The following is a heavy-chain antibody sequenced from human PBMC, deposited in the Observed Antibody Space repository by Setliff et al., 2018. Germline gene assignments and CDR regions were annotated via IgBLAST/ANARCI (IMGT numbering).Heavy chain of an antibody. D-gene: IGHD3-3*01. V-gene: IGHV1-8*03. J-gene: IGHJ5*02. CDR1: GYTFTKYG. CDR3: ARGRRGNYDFWSGYSNWFDP. Sequence: ASVKVSCKAFGYTFTKYGIDWVRQAPGQGLEWMGWMNPNSGNTGYAQKFQGRVTITRNTSISTAYMELSSLRSEDTAVYYCARGRRGNYDFWSGYSNWFDPWGQGTLVTVSS. CDR2: MNPNSGNT.